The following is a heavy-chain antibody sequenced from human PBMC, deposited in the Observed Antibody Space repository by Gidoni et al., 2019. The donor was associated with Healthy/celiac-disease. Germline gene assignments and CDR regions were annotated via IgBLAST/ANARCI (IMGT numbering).Heavy chain of an antibody. J-gene: IGHJ5*02. Sequence: QVQLQESGPGLVTPSETLSLTCTVPGGSISSYYWSWIRQPPGKGLEWIGYIYDSGSTNYNPALKSRVTISVDTSKNQFSLKLSSVTAADTAVYYCARQGDGIVGATGWFDPWGQGTLVTVSS. CDR3: ARQGDGIVGATGWFDP. CDR1: GGSISSYY. V-gene: IGHV4-59*08. CDR2: IYDSGST. D-gene: IGHD1-26*01.